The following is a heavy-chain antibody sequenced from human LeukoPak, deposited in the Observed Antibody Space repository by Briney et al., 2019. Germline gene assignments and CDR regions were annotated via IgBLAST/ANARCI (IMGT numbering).Heavy chain of an antibody. CDR3: ARDLPYYYGSGRSGGAFDI. D-gene: IGHD3-10*01. Sequence: ASVKVSCKASGYTFTSYYMHWVRQAPGQGLEWMGIINPSGGSTSYAQKFQGRVTMTRDTSTSTVYMELSSLRSEDTAVYYCARDLPYYYGSGRSGGAFDIWGQGTMVTVSS. V-gene: IGHV1-46*01. J-gene: IGHJ3*02. CDR2: INPSGGST. CDR1: GYTFTSYY.